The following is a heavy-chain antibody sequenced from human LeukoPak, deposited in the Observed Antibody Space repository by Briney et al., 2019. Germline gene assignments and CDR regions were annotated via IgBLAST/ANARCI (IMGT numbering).Heavy chain of an antibody. Sequence: GGSLRLSCSGSGFSFSDFPMNWVCQAPGKGLQWLSYINEVGKNIYYSDSIRGRFTISRDNAKNSLFLQMNSLRADDTAVYYCARDDTTGWFSLHWGQGALVTVSS. CDR1: GFSFSDFP. CDR2: INEVGKNI. CDR3: ARDDTTGWFSLH. D-gene: IGHD6-19*01. J-gene: IGHJ4*02. V-gene: IGHV3-48*01.